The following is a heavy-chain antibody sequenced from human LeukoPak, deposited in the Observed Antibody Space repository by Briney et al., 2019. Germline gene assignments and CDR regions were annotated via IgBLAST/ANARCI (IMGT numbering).Heavy chain of an antibody. V-gene: IGHV4-4*09. Sequence: SSETLSLTCTVSGGSISSYYWSWIRQPPGKGLEWIGYIYTSGSTNYNPSLKSRVNISVDTSKNQFSLKLSSVTAADTSVYYCARQVPYYYGSGSYALFDYWGQGTLVTVSS. CDR1: GGSISSYY. CDR2: IYTSGST. CDR3: ARQVPYYYGSGSYALFDY. J-gene: IGHJ4*02. D-gene: IGHD3-10*01.